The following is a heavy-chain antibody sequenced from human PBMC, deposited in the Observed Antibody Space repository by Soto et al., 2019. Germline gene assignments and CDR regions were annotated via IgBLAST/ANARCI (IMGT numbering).Heavy chain of an antibody. CDR3: ARPKYGETYFDS. V-gene: IGHV1-2*02. CDR2: INPYSGGT. D-gene: IGHD2-21*01. CDR1: GYTFTDHY. J-gene: IGHJ4*02. Sequence: GASVKVSCKASGYTFTDHYIHWRRQAPGQSLEWMGWINPYSGGTHVARKFQDRVTMARDTSVSTAYMELSSLKSDDTAVYYCARPKYGETYFDSWGQGTVVTVSS.